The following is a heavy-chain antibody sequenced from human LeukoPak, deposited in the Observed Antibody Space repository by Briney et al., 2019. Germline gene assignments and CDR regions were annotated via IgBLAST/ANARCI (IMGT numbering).Heavy chain of an antibody. CDR3: AKDWSVFFEQQLARLIFDY. CDR2: IRYDGSNK. CDR1: GFTFSSYG. V-gene: IGHV3-30*02. Sequence: PGGSLRLSCAASGFTFSSYGMHWVRQAPGKGREWVAFIRYDGSNKYYADSVKGRFTTSRDNSKNTLYLQMKSLRAEDTGVYYCAKDWSVFFEQQLARLIFDYWGQGTLVTVSS. D-gene: IGHD6-13*01. J-gene: IGHJ4*02.